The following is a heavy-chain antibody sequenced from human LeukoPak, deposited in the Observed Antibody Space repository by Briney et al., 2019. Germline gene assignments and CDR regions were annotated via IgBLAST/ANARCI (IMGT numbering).Heavy chain of an antibody. D-gene: IGHD3-10*01. CDR1: GGSISSNY. Sequence: SETLSLTCNVSGGSISSNYWSWIRQPPGKGLEWIGYIYYSGRTNYNPSLKSRVTISVDTSKNQFSLKLSSVTAADTVVYHCVRHPARGSGGYAFDIWGQGTMVTVSS. V-gene: IGHV4-59*08. CDR2: IYYSGRT. CDR3: VRHPARGSGGYAFDI. J-gene: IGHJ3*02.